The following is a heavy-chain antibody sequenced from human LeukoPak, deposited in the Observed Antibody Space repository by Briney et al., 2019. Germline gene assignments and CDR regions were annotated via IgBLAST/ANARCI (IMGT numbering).Heavy chain of an antibody. D-gene: IGHD3-10*01. J-gene: IGHJ4*02. Sequence: ASVRVSCEASGYSFNNYGISWVREAPGQALEWMGWISAYDGETRCKQNLQGRVTMTTDTSTSTAYMELTSLTTDDTAVYYCARVPSSAHQLFSSDYWGQGTLVTVSS. CDR1: GYSFNNYG. CDR3: ARVPSSAHQLFSSDY. CDR2: ISAYDGET. V-gene: IGHV1-18*01.